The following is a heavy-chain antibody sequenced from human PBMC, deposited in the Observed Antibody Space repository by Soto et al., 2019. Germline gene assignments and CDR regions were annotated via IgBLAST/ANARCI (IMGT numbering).Heavy chain of an antibody. CDR1: VYTFTSNG. Sequence: GASVKVFCKASVYTFTSNGSSWVRQAPRQGLEWMGWISAYNGNTNYAQKLQGRVTMTTDTSTSTAYMELRSLRPDDTAVYYCVRMTAGVAGADYWGHGTLVPVSS. V-gene: IGHV1-18*01. CDR2: ISAYNGNT. D-gene: IGHD6-19*01. CDR3: VRMTAGVAGADY. J-gene: IGHJ4*01.